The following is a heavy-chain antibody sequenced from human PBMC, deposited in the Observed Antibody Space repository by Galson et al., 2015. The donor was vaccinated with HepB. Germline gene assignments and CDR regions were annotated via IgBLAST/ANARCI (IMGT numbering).Heavy chain of an antibody. V-gene: IGHV3-23*01. CDR1: GFTFSSYA. J-gene: IGHJ4*02. CDR2: ISGSGGST. Sequence: SLRLSCAASGFTFSSYAMSWVRQAPGKGLEWVSAISGSGGSTYYADSVKGRFTISRDNSKNTPYLQMNSLRAEDTAVYYCAKLGSSSYYDFWSGYLDYWGQGTLVTVSS. D-gene: IGHD3-3*01. CDR3: AKLGSSSYYDFWSGYLDY.